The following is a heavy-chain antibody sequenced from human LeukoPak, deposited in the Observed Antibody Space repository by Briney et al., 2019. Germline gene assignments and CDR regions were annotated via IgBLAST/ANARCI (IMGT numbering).Heavy chain of an antibody. J-gene: IGHJ4*02. Sequence: ASVKVSCKASGYTFTGYYMHWVRQAPGQGLEWMGWINPNSGGTKYAQKFQGRVTMTRDTSISTAYMELSRLRSDDTAVYYGACITVRDDSYWGQGTLVTVSS. CDR2: INPNSGGT. CDR1: GYTFTGYY. CDR3: ACITVRDDSY. V-gene: IGHV1-2*02. D-gene: IGHD3-10*01.